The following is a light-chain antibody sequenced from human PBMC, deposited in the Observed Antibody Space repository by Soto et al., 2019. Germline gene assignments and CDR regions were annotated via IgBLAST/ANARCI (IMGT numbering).Light chain of an antibody. CDR1: QSISSY. CDR3: QQSYSTPHT. J-gene: IGKJ1*01. V-gene: IGKV1-39*01. CDR2: AAS. Sequence: DIQMTQSPSSLSASVGHRVTITCRASQSISSYLNWYQQKPGKAPKLLIYAASSLQSGVPSRFSGSGSGTDFTLTISSLQHEDFATYYCQQSYSTPHTFGQGTKVDIK.